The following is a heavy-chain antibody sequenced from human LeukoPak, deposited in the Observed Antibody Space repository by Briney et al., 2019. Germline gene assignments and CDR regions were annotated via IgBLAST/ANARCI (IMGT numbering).Heavy chain of an antibody. D-gene: IGHD5-24*01. Sequence: PGGSLRLSCAASGFTFSSYRMNWVRQAPGKGLEWVSYISSSSSTIYYADSVKGRFTISRDNAKNSLYLQMNSLRAEDTAVYYCARLRPEGMATIRGEFDYWGQGTLVTVSS. CDR2: ISSSSSTI. CDR3: ARLRPEGMATIRGEFDY. J-gene: IGHJ4*02. CDR1: GFTFSSYR. V-gene: IGHV3-48*04.